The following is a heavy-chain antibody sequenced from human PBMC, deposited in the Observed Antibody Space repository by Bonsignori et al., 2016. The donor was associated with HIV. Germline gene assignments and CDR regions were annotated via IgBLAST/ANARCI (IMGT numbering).Heavy chain of an antibody. CDR3: ARASGWSENPYYYYYYMDV. D-gene: IGHD6-19*01. J-gene: IGHJ6*03. V-gene: IGHV4-34*01. CDR2: INHSGST. Sequence: PGKGLEWIGEINHSGSTNYNPSLKSRVTISVDTSKNQFSLKLSSVTAADTAVYYCARASGWSENPYYYYYYMDVWGKGTTVTVSS.